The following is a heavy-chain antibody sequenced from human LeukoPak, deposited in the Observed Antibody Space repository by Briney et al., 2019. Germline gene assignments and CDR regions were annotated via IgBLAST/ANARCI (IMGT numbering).Heavy chain of an antibody. J-gene: IGHJ5*02. V-gene: IGHV1-46*01. D-gene: IGHD2-2*01. CDR2: TNPSGGST. Sequence: ASVKVSCKASGYTFTLYYMHWVRQAPGQGLEWMGTTNPSGGSTHYAQRFQGRVTMTRDTSTSTVDMELSSLRSEDTAVYYCARGYCSSTSCYAWFDPWGQGTLVTVSS. CDR1: GYTFTLYY. CDR3: ARGYCSSTSCYAWFDP.